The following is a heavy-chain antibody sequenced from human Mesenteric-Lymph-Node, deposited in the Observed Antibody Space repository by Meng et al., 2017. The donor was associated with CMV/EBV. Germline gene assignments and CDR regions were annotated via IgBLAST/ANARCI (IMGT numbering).Heavy chain of an antibody. CDR1: GVPINSDY. J-gene: IGHJ4*02. D-gene: IGHD2-15*01. CDR2: VHSNGNT. V-gene: IGHV4-59*08. CDR3: ARRQWSANFDL. Sequence: GSLRLSCTVSGVPINSDYWGWLRQSPGRGLEWVAYVHSNGNTNYNPSLKSRGSISLDTSKNQFSLKLNSVIAADTAVYYCARRQWSANFDLWGQGALVTVSS.